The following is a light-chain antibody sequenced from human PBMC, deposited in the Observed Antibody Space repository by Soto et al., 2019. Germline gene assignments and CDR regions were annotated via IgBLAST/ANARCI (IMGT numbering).Light chain of an antibody. CDR3: SSFTSRFTFV. CDR1: RSDVGAYNY. Sequence: QSVLTQPASVSGSPGQSIAISCTGTRSDVGAYNYVSGYQQHPGKPPKLMISEVTNRPSGVSDRFSGSKSGNTASLTISGLQAEDEADYYCSSFTSRFTFVFGTGTKVTVL. V-gene: IGLV2-14*01. CDR2: EVT. J-gene: IGLJ1*01.